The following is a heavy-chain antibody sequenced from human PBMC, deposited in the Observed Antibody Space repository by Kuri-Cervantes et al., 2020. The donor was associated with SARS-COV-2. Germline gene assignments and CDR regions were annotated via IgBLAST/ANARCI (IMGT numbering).Heavy chain of an antibody. V-gene: IGHV4-39*07. J-gene: IGHJ4*02. D-gene: IGHD6-13*01. CDR1: NGSIRTTSYF. CDR3: VRPRYSSSWYTDY. CDR2: IYFSGST. Sequence: SETLSLTCIVSNGSIRTTSYFWGWIRQPPGKGLEWIGNIYFSGSTSYNPSLNSRVAISVDTSKNQFSLKLTSVTAADTAVYYCVRPRYSSSWYTDYWGQGTLVTVSS.